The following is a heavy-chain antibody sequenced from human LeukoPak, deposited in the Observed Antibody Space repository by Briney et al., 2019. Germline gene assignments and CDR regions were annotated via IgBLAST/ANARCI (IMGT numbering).Heavy chain of an antibody. V-gene: IGHV3-21*06. J-gene: IGHJ4*02. D-gene: IGHD3-16*01. CDR3: GRAFPPLRTSSAGDL. CDR2: ISGRSSHT. CDR1: GFTFSDYV. Sequence: GGSLRLSCSASGFTFSDYVMNWIRQAPGKGLEWISAISGRSSHTYYGDSVKGRFSISRDNAKNLLYLQMNGLGAEDTAVYYCGRAFPPLRTSSAGDLWGQGTLVTVSS.